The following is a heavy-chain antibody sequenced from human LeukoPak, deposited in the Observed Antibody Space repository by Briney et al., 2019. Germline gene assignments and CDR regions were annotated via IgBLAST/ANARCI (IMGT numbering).Heavy chain of an antibody. V-gene: IGHV3-30-3*01. D-gene: IGHD3-10*01. CDR1: GFTFRIYV. J-gene: IGHJ4*02. CDR2: TSSDLNVK. Sequence: PGGSLRLSCAASGFTFRIYVIHWVRQAPGKGLEWVAVTSSDLNVKLYADFVKGRFTISRDNSRSTLYLQMNSLRPEDTAIYYCAREGYYGSGSPPSLYFDYWGQGTLVTVSS. CDR3: AREGYYGSGSPPSLYFDY.